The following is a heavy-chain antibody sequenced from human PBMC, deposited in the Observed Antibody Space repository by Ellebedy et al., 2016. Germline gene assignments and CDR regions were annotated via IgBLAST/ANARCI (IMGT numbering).Heavy chain of an antibody. CDR1: GYTFTSYY. Sequence: ASVKVSXXASGYTFTSYYMHWVRQAPGQGLEWMGIINPSGGSTSYAQKFQGRVTMTRDTSTSTVYMELSSLRSEDTALYYCARDGSFLNYYDGTGYYYFDYWGQGTLVTVSS. J-gene: IGHJ4*02. CDR3: ARDGSFLNYYDGTGYYYFDY. CDR2: INPSGGST. D-gene: IGHD3-22*01. V-gene: IGHV1-46*01.